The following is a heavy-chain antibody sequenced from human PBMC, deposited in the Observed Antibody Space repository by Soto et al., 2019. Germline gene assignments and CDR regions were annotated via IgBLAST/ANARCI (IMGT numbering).Heavy chain of an antibody. CDR1: GYSFTSYW. CDR3: ARQGESYYDILTGSYYGMDV. CDR2: IYPGDSDT. D-gene: IGHD3-9*01. Sequence: GESRKISCKGSGYSFTSYWIGWVRQMPGKGLEWMGIIYPGDSDTRYSPSFQGQVTISADKSISTAYLQWSSLKASDTAMYYCARQGESYYDILTGSYYGMDVWGQGTTVTVSS. V-gene: IGHV5-51*01. J-gene: IGHJ6*02.